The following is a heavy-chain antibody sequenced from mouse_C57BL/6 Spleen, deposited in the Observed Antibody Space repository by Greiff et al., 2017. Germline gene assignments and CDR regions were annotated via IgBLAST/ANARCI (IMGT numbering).Heavy chain of an antibody. CDR3: ARHRGSSSHWYFDV. D-gene: IGHD1-1*01. CDR1: GFTFSSYT. J-gene: IGHJ1*03. Sequence: EVHLVESGGGLVKPGGSLKLSCAASGFTFSSYTMSWVRQTPEKRLEWVATISGGGGNTYYPDSVKGRFTISRDNAKNTLYLQMSSLRSEDTALYYCARHRGSSSHWYFDVWGTGTTVTVSS. CDR2: ISGGGGNT. V-gene: IGHV5-9*01.